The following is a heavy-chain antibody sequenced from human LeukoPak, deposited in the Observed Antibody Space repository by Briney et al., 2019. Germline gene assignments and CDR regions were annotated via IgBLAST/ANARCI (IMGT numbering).Heavy chain of an antibody. V-gene: IGHV4-30-4*08. D-gene: IGHD2-2*02. CDR2: IYYSGNT. CDR1: GGSISSGDYY. CDR3: ARSFGTTCYNCYYYYYYMDV. J-gene: IGHJ6*03. Sequence: PSQTLSLTXTVSGGSISSGDYYWSWIRQPPGKGLEWIGYIYYSGNTYYNPSLNSRVTISVDTSNNQFSLKLSSVTAADTAVYYCARSFGTTCYNCYYYYYYMDVWGKGTTVTVSS.